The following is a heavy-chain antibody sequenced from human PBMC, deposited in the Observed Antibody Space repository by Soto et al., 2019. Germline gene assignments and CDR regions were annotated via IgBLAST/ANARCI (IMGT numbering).Heavy chain of an antibody. D-gene: IGHD2-15*01. CDR1: GYTFTRYT. Sequence: QVQLVQSGAEVKKPGASVKISCKASGYTFTRYTMNWVRQAPGQRLEWMGWINPDNGNTKSSQKFQDRVIITRDTSPSPAYMDLSSLRSEDTAVYYCARGIATGQLDPWGQGTLVTVSS. CDR2: INPDNGNT. CDR3: ARGIATGQLDP. J-gene: IGHJ5*02. V-gene: IGHV1-3*01.